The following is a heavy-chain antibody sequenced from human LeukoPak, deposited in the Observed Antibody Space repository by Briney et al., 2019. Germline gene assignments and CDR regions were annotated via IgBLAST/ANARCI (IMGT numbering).Heavy chain of an antibody. D-gene: IGHD3-10*01. J-gene: IGHJ4*02. Sequence: SETLSLTCSVSGGSVSSGSYYRSWIRQPPGKGLEWMGYIYYSGSTNYNPSFKSRVTISVDTSKNQFSLKLSSVTAADTDVYYCARESYYGSGSSDYWGQGTLVTVSS. CDR1: GGSVSSGSYY. V-gene: IGHV4-61*01. CDR2: IYYSGST. CDR3: ARESYYGSGSSDY.